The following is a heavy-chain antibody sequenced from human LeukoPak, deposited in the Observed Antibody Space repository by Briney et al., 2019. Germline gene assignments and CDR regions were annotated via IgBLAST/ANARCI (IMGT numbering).Heavy chain of an antibody. CDR1: GHTLSELS. Sequence: ASVKVSCKVSGHTLSELSMHWVRQAPGKGLEWMGGFDPEDGETICAQKFQGRVIMTEDSSTDTAYMELSSLTSEDTAVYYCATALITMIWGQGCFDPWGQGTLVTVSS. D-gene: IGHD3-10*01. CDR3: ATALITMIWGQGCFDP. J-gene: IGHJ5*02. CDR2: FDPEDGET. V-gene: IGHV1-24*01.